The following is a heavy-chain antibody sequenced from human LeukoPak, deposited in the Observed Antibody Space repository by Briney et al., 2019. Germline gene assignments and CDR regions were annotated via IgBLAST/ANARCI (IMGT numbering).Heavy chain of an antibody. CDR2: ISSSSSYI. Sequence: GGSLRLSCAASLFTFTIYSMNCVRQTPGKGLEWVSSISSSSSYIYYADSVKGRFTISRDNAKNSLYLQMNSLRAEDTAVYYCALTQMTTVTTEGMDACGQGNTVTVSS. CDR3: ALTQMTTVTTEGMDA. CDR1: LFTFTIYS. V-gene: IGHV3-21*01. J-gene: IGHJ6*02. D-gene: IGHD4-11*01.